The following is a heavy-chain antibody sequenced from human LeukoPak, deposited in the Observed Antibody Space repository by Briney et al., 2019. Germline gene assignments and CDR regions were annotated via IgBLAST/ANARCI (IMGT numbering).Heavy chain of an antibody. CDR1: GGSISSSNW. V-gene: IGHV4-4*02. CDR2: TYHSGIT. CDR3: ARHFRVVTATNYYYYGMDV. Sequence: SETLSLTCAASGGSISSSNWCRWVRQPPREGLEWIGETYHSGITNYNPSLKSRVTISVDKSKNHFSLKLSSVTAADTAVYYCARHFRVVTATNYYYYGMDVWGQGTTVTVSS. J-gene: IGHJ6*02. D-gene: IGHD2-21*02.